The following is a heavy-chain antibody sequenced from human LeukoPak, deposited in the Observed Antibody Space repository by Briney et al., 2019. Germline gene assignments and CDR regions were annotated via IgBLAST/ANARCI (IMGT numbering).Heavy chain of an antibody. CDR3: ARAFRARYFDL. V-gene: IGHV4-39*01. Sequence: SQTLSLTCTVSGGSISGGEYYWNWIRQPPGKGLEWIGIIYYSGSTYYNPSLKGRVTISVDTSKNQFSLKLSSVTAADTAVYYCARAFRARYFDLWGRGTLVTVSS. D-gene: IGHD2/OR15-2a*01. CDR2: IYYSGST. J-gene: IGHJ2*01. CDR1: GGSISGGEYY.